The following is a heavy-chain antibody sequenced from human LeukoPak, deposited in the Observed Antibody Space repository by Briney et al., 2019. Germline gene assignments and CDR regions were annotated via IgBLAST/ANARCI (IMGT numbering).Heavy chain of an antibody. V-gene: IGHV1-69*13. CDR3: ARGDKLELLNWFDP. D-gene: IGHD1-7*01. CDR2: IIPIFGTA. CDR1: GGTFSSYA. Sequence: ASVKVSCKASGGTFSSYAISWVRQAPGQGLEWMGGIIPIFGTANYAQKFQGRVTITADESTSTAYMELSSLRSEDTAVYYCARGDKLELLNWFDPWGQGTLVTVSS. J-gene: IGHJ5*02.